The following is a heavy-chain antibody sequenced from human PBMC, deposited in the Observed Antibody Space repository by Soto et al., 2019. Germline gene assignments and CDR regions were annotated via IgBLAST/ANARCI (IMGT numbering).Heavy chain of an antibody. V-gene: IGHV4-59*01. CDR3: AAYTFSGGSVYYFDY. CDR1: GGSFSGYY. J-gene: IGHJ4*02. Sequence: SETLSLSCAVYGGSFSGYYWSWIRQPPGKGLEWIGYIYYSGSTNYNPSLKSRVTISVDTSKDQFSLKLSSVTAADTAVYYCAAYTFSGGSVYYFDYWGQGTLVTVSS. D-gene: IGHD2-15*01. CDR2: IYYSGST.